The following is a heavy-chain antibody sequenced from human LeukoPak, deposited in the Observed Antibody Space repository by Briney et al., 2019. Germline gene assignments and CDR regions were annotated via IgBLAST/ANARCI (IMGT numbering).Heavy chain of an antibody. CDR3: ARVRVRIYDYYDSSGVKEERYYFDY. V-gene: IGHV4-30-2*01. Sequence: PSETLSLTCAVSGGSISSGGYSWSWIRQPPGKGLEWIGYIYHSGSTYYNPSLKGRVTISVDTSKNQFSLKLSSVTAADTAVYYCARVRVRIYDYYDSSGVKEERYYFDYWGQGTLVTVSS. CDR1: GGSISSGGYS. J-gene: IGHJ4*02. CDR2: IYHSGST. D-gene: IGHD3-22*01.